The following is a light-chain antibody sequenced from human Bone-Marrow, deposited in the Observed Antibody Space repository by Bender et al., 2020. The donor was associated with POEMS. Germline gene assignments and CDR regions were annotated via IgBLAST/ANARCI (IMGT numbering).Light chain of an antibody. Sequence: SYELTQPPSVSVSPGQTASITCSGDALPHQFIYWYQQKPGQAPVLVIRKDSERPSGIPERFSGFNSGTTVTLTISGVQAEDEADYYCLSADSSGTYYVFGTGTKVTVL. CDR2: KDS. V-gene: IGLV3-25*03. CDR1: ALPHQF. J-gene: IGLJ1*01. CDR3: LSADSSGTYYV.